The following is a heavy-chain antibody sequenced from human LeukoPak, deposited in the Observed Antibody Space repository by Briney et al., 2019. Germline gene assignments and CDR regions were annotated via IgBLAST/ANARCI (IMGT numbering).Heavy chain of an antibody. D-gene: IGHD6-19*01. Sequence: SETLSLTCVVYGGSFSGYYWSWIRQPPGKGLEWIGEINHSGSTNYNPSLKSRVTISVDTSKNQFSLKLSSVTAADTAVYYCARGYSSGWYAGWFDPWGQGTLVTVSS. CDR1: GGSFSGYY. J-gene: IGHJ5*02. CDR3: ARGYSSGWYAGWFDP. V-gene: IGHV4-34*01. CDR2: INHSGST.